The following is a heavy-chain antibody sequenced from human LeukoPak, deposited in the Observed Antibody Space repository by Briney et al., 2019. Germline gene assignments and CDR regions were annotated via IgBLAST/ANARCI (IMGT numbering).Heavy chain of an antibody. J-gene: IGHJ4*02. V-gene: IGHV3-74*01. CDR3: ATYRQVLLPFES. CDR2: INSDGSST. CDR1: GFTFSSYW. D-gene: IGHD2-8*02. Sequence: GGSLRLSCAASGFTFSSYWMHWVRQAPGKGLVWVSRINSDGSSTSYADSVKGRFTISRDNSKSTLSLQMNSLRAEDTAIYYCATYRQVLLPFESWGQGTLVTVSS.